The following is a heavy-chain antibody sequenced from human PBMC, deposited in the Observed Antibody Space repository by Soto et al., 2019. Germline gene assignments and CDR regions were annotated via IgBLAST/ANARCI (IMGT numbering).Heavy chain of an antibody. V-gene: IGHV4-4*02. D-gene: IGHD6-19*01. CDR2: IHHSGST. CDR1: GASISSEQS. J-gene: IGHJ1*01. Sequence: QMQLQESGPGLVKPSETLSLTCAVSGASISSEQSWSWVRQPPGKGLEWIGEIHHSGSTNINPSLKSRVAMSLDKAKTQFSLMLSSVTAADTAVYYCARSFGWYAIDHWGQGTLVTVSS. CDR3: ARSFGWYAIDH.